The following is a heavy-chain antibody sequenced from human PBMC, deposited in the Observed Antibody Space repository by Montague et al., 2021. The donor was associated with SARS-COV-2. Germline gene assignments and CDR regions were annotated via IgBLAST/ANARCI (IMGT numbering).Heavy chain of an antibody. CDR2: INWNSGNL. CDR3: AKGSRRGYNYGTNNWLDP. D-gene: IGHD5-18*01. J-gene: IGHJ5*02. Sequence: SLRLSLSDSDFTFDDYAMHWVRQAPGKGLEWVSGINWNSGNLGYADSVKGRFNISRDNSRNSLFLQMNSLRPEDTAVYYCAKGSRRGYNYGTNNWLDPWGQGTLVTVSS. CDR1: DFTFDDYA. V-gene: IGHV3-9*01.